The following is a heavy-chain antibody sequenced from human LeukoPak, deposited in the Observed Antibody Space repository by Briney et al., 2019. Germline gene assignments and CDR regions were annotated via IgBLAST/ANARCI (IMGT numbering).Heavy chain of an antibody. Sequence: ASVKVSCKVSGYTLTGLSMHWVRQAPGQGLEWMGWISAYNGNTNYAQKLQGRVTMTTDTSTSTAYMELRSLRSDDTAVYYCARAKIAVATNDYWGQGTLVTVSS. D-gene: IGHD6-19*01. V-gene: IGHV1-18*01. J-gene: IGHJ4*02. CDR3: ARAKIAVATNDY. CDR2: ISAYNGNT. CDR1: GYTLTGLS.